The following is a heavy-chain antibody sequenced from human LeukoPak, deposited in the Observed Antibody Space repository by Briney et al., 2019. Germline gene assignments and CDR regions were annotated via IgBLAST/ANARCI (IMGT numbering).Heavy chain of an antibody. CDR2: IYHSGST. CDR3: VGSRERPSFDY. V-gene: IGHV4-38-2*02. D-gene: IGHD5-24*01. Sequence: PSETLSLTCTVSGYSISSGYYWGWIRQPPGEGLEWIGSIYHSGSTYYNPSLKSRVTISVDTSKNQFSLKLSSVTAADTAVYYCVGSRERPSFDYWGQGTLVTVSS. J-gene: IGHJ4*02. CDR1: GYSISSGYY.